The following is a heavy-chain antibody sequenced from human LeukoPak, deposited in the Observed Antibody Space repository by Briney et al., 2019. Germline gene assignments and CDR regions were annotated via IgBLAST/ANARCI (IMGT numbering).Heavy chain of an antibody. J-gene: IGHJ3*02. CDR1: GGSISSYY. D-gene: IGHD5-18*01. Sequence: SETLSLTCTVSGGSISSYYWSWIRQPAGKGLEWIGRIYTSGSTSYNPSLKSRVTMSVDTSKNQFSLKLSSVTAADTAVYYCARGQLWYGTDAFDIWGQGTMVTVSS. V-gene: IGHV4-4*07. CDR2: IYTSGST. CDR3: ARGQLWYGTDAFDI.